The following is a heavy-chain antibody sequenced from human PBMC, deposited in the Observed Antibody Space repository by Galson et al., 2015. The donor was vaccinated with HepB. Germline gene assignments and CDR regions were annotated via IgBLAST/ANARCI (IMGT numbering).Heavy chain of an antibody. CDR1: GFTFSSYA. D-gene: IGHD3-16*01. J-gene: IGHJ4*02. V-gene: IGHV3-30-3*01. Sequence: SLRLSCAASGFTFSSYAMHWVRQAPGKGLEWVAVISYGGSNKYYADSVKGRFTISRDNSKNTLYLQMNSLRAEDTAVYYCARWAPRGITRGNPPNDYWGQGTLVTVSS. CDR3: ARWAPRGITRGNPPNDY. CDR2: ISYGGSNK.